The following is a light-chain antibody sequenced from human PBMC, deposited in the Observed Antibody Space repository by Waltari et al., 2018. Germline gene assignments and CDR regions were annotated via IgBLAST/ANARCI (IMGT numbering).Light chain of an antibody. CDR1: QGISTY. Sequence: DIQLTQSPSFLSASVGDRGTITCRASQGISTYLAWYQQKPGKAPKLLIYAASTLQSGVPSRFSGSGSGTEFTLTISSLQPEDFAIYYCQQLNNYLWTFGQGTEVEIK. CDR3: QQLNNYLWT. J-gene: IGKJ1*01. CDR2: AAS. V-gene: IGKV1-9*01.